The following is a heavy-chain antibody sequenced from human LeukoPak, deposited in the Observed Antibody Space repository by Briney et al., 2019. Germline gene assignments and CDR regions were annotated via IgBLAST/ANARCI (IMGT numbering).Heavy chain of an antibody. V-gene: IGHV4-59*12. J-gene: IGHJ3*02. CDR3: ARDTLNDAFDM. Sequence: PSETLSLTCAVYGGSFSGYYWSWIRQPPGKGLEWIGYIYYSGSTNYNPSLKSRVTISVDTSKNQFSLKLSSVTAADTAVYYCARDTLNDAFDMWGQGTLVTVSS. CDR1: GGSFSGYY. D-gene: IGHD2/OR15-2a*01. CDR2: IYYSGST.